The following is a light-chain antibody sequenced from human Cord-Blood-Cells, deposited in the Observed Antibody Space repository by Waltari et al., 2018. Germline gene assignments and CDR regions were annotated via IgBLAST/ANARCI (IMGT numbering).Light chain of an antibody. CDR3: CSYAGSYTYV. CDR2: DVS. J-gene: IGLJ1*01. Sequence: QSALTQSRSVSGSPGQSVTISCTGPSSDVGGYNYVSWYQQHPGKAPKLMIYDVSKRPSGVPDRFSGSKSGNTASLTISGLQAEDEADYYCCSYAGSYTYVFGTGTKVTVL. V-gene: IGLV2-11*01. CDR1: SSDVGGYNY.